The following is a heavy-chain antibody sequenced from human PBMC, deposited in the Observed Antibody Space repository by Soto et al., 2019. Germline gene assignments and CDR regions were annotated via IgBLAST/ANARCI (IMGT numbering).Heavy chain of an antibody. J-gene: IGHJ4*02. D-gene: IGHD6-13*01. V-gene: IGHV3-30*18. CDR3: AKDKGVVGYRSSYFDY. CDR1: GFTFSSYG. CDR2: ISYDGSNK. Sequence: PGGSLRLSCASSGFTFSSYGMHWVRQAPGKGLEWVAVISYDGSNKYYADSVKGRFTISRDNSKNTLYLQMNSLRAEDTAVYYCAKDKGVVGYRSSYFDYWGQGTLVTVSS.